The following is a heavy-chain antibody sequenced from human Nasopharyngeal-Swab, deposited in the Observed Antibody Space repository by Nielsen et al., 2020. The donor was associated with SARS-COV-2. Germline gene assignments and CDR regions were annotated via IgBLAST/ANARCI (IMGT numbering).Heavy chain of an antibody. CDR2: IYYSGST. D-gene: IGHD5-24*01. J-gene: IGHJ6*02. CDR3: ARDQLATTHGAYGMDV. CDR1: GGSVSSGSYY. Sequence: GSLRLSCTVSGGSVSSGSYYWSWILQPPGKGLEWIGYIYYSGSTNYNPSLKSRVTISVDTSKNQFSLKLSSVTAADTAVYYCARDQLATTHGAYGMDVWGQGTTVTVSS. V-gene: IGHV4-61*01.